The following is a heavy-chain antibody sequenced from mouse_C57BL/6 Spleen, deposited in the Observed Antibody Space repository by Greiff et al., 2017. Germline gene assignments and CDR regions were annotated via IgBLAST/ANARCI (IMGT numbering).Heavy chain of an antibody. CDR2: IDPETGGT. CDR1: GYTFTDYE. J-gene: IGHJ2*01. CDR3: TRWVYYGSSYVHY. V-gene: IGHV1-15*01. D-gene: IGHD1-1*01. Sequence: QVQLQQSGAELVRPGASVTLSCKASGYTFTDYEMHWVKQTPVHGLEWIGAIDPETGGTAYNQKFKGKAILTADKSSSTAYMELRSLTSEDSAVYYCTRWVYYGSSYVHYWGQGTTLTVSS.